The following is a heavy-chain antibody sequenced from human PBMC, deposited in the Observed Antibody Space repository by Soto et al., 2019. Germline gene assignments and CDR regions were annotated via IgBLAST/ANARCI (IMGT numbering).Heavy chain of an antibody. V-gene: IGHV3-21*01. D-gene: IGHD3-16*01. CDR1: GFTFSGYS. CDR3: ARDRAITFGGVILEVPYGMDV. J-gene: IGHJ6*02. Sequence: GFVRLSCAASGFTFSGYSMNWVGQAPGKGLEWVSSISSSSSYIYYADSVKGRFTISRDNAKNSLYLQMNSLRAEDTAVYYCARDRAITFGGVILEVPYGMDVWGQGTTVTVSS. CDR2: ISSSSSYI.